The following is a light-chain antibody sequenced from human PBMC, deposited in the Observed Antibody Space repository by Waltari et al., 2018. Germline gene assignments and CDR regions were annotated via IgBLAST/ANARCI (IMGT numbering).Light chain of an antibody. J-gene: IGLJ3*02. CDR2: EVN. CDR3: CSYGGASLRV. V-gene: IGLV2-23*02. CDR1: TRDIGSYNL. Sequence: QSALTQPASVSGSPGQSITISCTVTTRDIGSYNLVSWYQQHPGEVPKLIIYEVNKRPSGVSNRFSGSKSGNTASLTISGLQPEDEADYYCCSYGGASLRVFGGGTKVTVL.